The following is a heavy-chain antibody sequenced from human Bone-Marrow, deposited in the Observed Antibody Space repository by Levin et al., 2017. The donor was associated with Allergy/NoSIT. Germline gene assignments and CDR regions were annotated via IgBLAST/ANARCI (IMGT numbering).Heavy chain of an antibody. CDR1: RFSFSSYN. CDR3: ARDLSGYALDY. J-gene: IGHJ4*02. D-gene: IGHD5-12*01. V-gene: IGHV3-33*01. Sequence: GGSLRLSCSASRFSFSSYNMHWVRQAPGKGLEWVALIWYDGTKKYYADSVKGRFTISRDNSKNTLYLQMNSLRAEDTAVYYCARDLSGYALDYWGQGTLVTVSS. CDR2: IWYDGTKK.